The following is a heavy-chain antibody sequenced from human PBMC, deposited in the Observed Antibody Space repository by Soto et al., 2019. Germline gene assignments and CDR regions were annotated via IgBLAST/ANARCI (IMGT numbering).Heavy chain of an antibody. Sequence: PSETLSLTCTVSGGSISSGEYYWSWIRQPPGKGLEWIGYIYYSGSTYYNPSLKSRVTISVDTSKNQFSLKLSSVTAADTAVYYCAGVLVTTSLVPWFDPWGQGTLVTVS. CDR2: IYYSGST. V-gene: IGHV4-30-4*01. CDR1: GGSISSGEYY. D-gene: IGHD4-4*01. CDR3: AGVLVTTSLVPWFDP. J-gene: IGHJ5*02.